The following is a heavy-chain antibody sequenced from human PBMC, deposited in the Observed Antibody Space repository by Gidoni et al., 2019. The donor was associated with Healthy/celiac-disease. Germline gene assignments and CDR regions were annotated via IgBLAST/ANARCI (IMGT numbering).Heavy chain of an antibody. CDR1: GFTFSSYG. CDR2: IWYDGSNK. J-gene: IGHJ4*02. V-gene: IGHV3-33*01. D-gene: IGHD3-10*01. CDR3: ARDWSGSEEGFGGLIDY. Sequence: QVQLVESGGGVVQPGRSLRLSCAASGFTFSSYGMHWGRQAPGKGLEWVEVIWYDGSNKYYADSVKGRFTISRDNSKNTLYLQMNSLRAEDTAVYYCARDWSGSEEGFGGLIDYWGQGTLVTVSS.